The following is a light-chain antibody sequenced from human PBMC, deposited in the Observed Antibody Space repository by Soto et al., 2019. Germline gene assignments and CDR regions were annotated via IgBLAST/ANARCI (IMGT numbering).Light chain of an antibody. V-gene: IGLV2-14*01. CDR3: SSHTSSSTLVV. Sequence: QSALTQPASVSGSPGQSITISCTGTSSDIGAYKYVSWYQQYPGKAPKLIIYEVSNRPSGVSNRFSGSKSGNTASLTISGLQAEDEADYYCSSHTSSSTLVVFGGGTKLTVL. J-gene: IGLJ2*01. CDR1: SSDIGAYKY. CDR2: EVS.